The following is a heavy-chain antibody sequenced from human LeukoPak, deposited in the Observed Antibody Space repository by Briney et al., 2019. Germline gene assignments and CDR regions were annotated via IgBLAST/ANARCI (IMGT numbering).Heavy chain of an antibody. CDR3: ARGMSAYSGFGPFDYFDY. CDR2: ISHSGST. V-gene: IGHV4-38-2*02. J-gene: IGHJ4*02. CDR1: GFSISSDYF. D-gene: IGHD5-12*01. Sequence: SETLSLTCTVSGFSISSDYFWGWIRQPPGKGLEWIGSISHSGSTYYNPSPKRRVTISIDTSKNHFSLKLSSVTAADTALVYCARGMSAYSGFGPFDYFDYWGQGTLVTVSS.